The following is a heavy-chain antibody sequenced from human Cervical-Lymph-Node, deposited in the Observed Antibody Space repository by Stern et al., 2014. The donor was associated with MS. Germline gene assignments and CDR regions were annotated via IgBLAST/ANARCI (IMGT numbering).Heavy chain of an antibody. CDR2: IYTSGRT. Sequence: QVQLQESGPGLVKPSQTLSLTCTVSGGSISSGSYYWSWTRQPAGKGLELIGRIYTSGRTDYIPSLKSRVTISIEMSQNQFSLRLSSVTAADTAVYYCARDGYNWYAVDIWGHGTLVTVSS. CDR1: GGSISSGSYY. CDR3: ARDGYNWYAVDI. D-gene: IGHD5-24*01. J-gene: IGHJ3*02. V-gene: IGHV4-61*02.